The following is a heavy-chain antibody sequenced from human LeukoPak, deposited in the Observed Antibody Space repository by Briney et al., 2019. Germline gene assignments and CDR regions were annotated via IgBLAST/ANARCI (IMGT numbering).Heavy chain of an antibody. CDR1: GGSISSYY. J-gene: IGHJ5*02. CDR3: ARGPSKATVLNWFDP. Sequence: SETLSLTCTVSGGSISSYYWSWIRQPAGKGLEWIGRIYTSGSTNYNPSLKSRVTMSVDTSKNQFSLKLSSVTAADTAVYYCARGPSKATVLNWFDPWGQGTLVTVSS. D-gene: IGHD4-11*01. CDR2: IYTSGST. V-gene: IGHV4-4*07.